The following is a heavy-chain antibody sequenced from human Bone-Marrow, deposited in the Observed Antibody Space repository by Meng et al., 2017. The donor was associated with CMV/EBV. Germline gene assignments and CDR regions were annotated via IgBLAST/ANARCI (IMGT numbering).Heavy chain of an antibody. V-gene: IGHV4-34*01. D-gene: IGHD3-22*01. CDR3: ARVLSHYYDCWFDP. J-gene: IGHJ5*02. Sequence: SETLSLTCAVYGGSFSGYYWSWIRQPPGKGLEWIGEINHSGSTNYNPSLKSRVTISVDTSKNQFSLKLSSVTAADTAVYYCARVLSHYYDCWFDPWGQGTLVTVSS. CDR2: INHSGST. CDR1: GGSFSGYY.